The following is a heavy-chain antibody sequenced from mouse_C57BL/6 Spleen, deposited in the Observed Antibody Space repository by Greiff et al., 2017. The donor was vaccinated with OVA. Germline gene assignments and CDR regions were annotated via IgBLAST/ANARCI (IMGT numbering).Heavy chain of an antibody. D-gene: IGHD4-1*01. J-gene: IGHJ2*01. CDR3: ARERDWDVGYFDY. CDR1: GYTFTSYW. Sequence: QVQLQQPGAELVKPGASVKMSCKASGYTFTSYWITWVKQRPGQGLEWIGDIYPGSGSTNYNEKFKSKATLTVDASSSTAYMQLISLTSEDSAVYYCARERDWDVGYFDYWGQGTTRTVSS. V-gene: IGHV1-55*01. CDR2: IYPGSGST.